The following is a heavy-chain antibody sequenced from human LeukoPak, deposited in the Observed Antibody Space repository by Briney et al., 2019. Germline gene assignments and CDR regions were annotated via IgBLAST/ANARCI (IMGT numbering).Heavy chain of an antibody. D-gene: IGHD1-26*01. CDR3: AIPRESGSYLPHAFDI. Sequence: ASVKVSCKASGYTFTSYYMHWVRQAPGQGLEWMGIINPSGGSTSYAQKFQGRVTMTRDMSTSTVYMELSSLRSEDTAVYYCAIPRESGSYLPHAFDIWGQGTMVTVSS. V-gene: IGHV1-46*01. CDR2: INPSGGST. J-gene: IGHJ3*02. CDR1: GYTFTSYY.